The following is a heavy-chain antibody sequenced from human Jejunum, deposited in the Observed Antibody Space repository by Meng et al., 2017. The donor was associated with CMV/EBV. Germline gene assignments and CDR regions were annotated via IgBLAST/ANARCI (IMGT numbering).Heavy chain of an antibody. Sequence: QGALGQAGAEGKEPWASMKVSFKASAYNFIAHYIHRVRQAPGQGLEWMGWINPNSCVTTYAQNFQGRVTLTRDTSISTAYMELSRLRSDDTALYYCARGTTVIPNFDFWGQGTLVTVSS. CDR3: ARGTTVIPNFDF. V-gene: IGHV1-2*02. D-gene: IGHD4-11*01. CDR2: INPNSCVT. J-gene: IGHJ4*02. CDR1: AYNFIAHY.